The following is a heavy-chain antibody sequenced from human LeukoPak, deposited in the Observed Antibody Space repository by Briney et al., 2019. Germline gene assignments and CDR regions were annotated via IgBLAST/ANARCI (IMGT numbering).Heavy chain of an antibody. CDR3: ARGRYSGSYLLDY. V-gene: IGHV3-21*01. CDR2: ISSSSTYR. Sequence: GGSLRLSCAASGFTFSNFAIHWVRQAPGKGLEWVSSISSSSTYRYYAASVRGRFTISRDNAKNSLYLQMNSLRAEDTALYYCARGRYSGSYLLDYWGQGTLVTVSS. J-gene: IGHJ4*02. D-gene: IGHD1-26*01. CDR1: GFTFSNFA.